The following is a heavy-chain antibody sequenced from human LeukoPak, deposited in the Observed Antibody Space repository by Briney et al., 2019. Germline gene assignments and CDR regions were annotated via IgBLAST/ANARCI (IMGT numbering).Heavy chain of an antibody. Sequence: GGSLRLSCAASGFTFSSYWMHWFRQAPGKGLVWVSRINSDGSSTSYADSVKGRFTISRDNAKNTLYLQMNSLRAEDTAVYYCALYGDYGAFDIWGQGTMVTVSS. CDR2: INSDGSST. J-gene: IGHJ3*02. CDR3: ALYGDYGAFDI. V-gene: IGHV3-74*01. D-gene: IGHD4-17*01. CDR1: GFTFSSYW.